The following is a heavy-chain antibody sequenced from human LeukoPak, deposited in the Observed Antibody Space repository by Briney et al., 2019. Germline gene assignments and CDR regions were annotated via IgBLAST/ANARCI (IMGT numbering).Heavy chain of an antibody. CDR2: IKQDGSEK. D-gene: IGHD3-22*01. Sequence: PGGSLRLSCAASGFTFSTYWLSWVRQAPGKGLEWVANIKQDGSEKYYVDSVKGRFTISRDNAKNSLYLQLNSLRAEDTAVYYCATYDSSGYYYDFDYWGQGTLVTVSS. V-gene: IGHV3-7*01. CDR3: ATYDSSGYYYDFDY. J-gene: IGHJ4*02. CDR1: GFTFSTYW.